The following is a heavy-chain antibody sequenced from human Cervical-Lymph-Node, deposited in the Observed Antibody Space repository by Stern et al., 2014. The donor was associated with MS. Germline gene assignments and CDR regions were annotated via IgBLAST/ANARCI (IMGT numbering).Heavy chain of an antibody. CDR2: ICGSGGNT. J-gene: IGHJ6*02. CDR1: EFTFSDYA. D-gene: IGHD6-19*01. CDR3: AKGFTVTGTGYGVDV. V-gene: IGHV3-23*04. Sequence: EEQLVESGGGLVQPGGSLRLSCAVSEFTFSDYAMTWVRQAPGKGLEWVSRICGSGGNTFYADAVKGRFTIYRDNSKNTLFLQMNSLRDEDTAVYHCAKGFTVTGTGYGVDVWGQGTTVIVSS.